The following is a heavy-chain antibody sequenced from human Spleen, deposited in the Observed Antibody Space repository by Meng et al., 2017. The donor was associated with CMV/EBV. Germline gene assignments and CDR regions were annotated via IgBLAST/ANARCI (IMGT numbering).Heavy chain of an antibody. CDR1: GFTFSGYE. Sequence: GESLKISCVASGFTFSGYEMNWVRQAPGKGLEWVSYISGSGTTVYYADSVKGRFTISRDNAKNSLYLQMNSLRAEDTAVYYCAGIVATIDDGYWGQRTLVTVSS. CDR3: AGIVATIDDGY. V-gene: IGHV3-48*03. J-gene: IGHJ4*02. CDR2: ISGSGTTV. D-gene: IGHD5-12*01.